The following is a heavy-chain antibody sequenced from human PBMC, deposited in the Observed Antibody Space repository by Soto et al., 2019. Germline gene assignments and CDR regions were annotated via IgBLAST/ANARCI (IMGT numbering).Heavy chain of an antibody. CDR1: GFSLSTSGVG. Sequence: QITLKESGPTLVKPTQTLTLTCTFSGFSLSTSGVGVVWIRQPPGKALEWLALIYWNDDKHHSPSLKSRLTITKDTSKNQVVLTLTTMDPVDTATYYCGRNEYTYGVDYWGQGTLVTVSS. CDR3: GRNEYTYGVDY. V-gene: IGHV2-5*01. D-gene: IGHD5-18*01. CDR2: IYWNDDK. J-gene: IGHJ4*02.